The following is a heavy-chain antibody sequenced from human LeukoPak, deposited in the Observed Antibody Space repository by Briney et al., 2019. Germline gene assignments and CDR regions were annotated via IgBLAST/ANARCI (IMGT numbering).Heavy chain of an antibody. V-gene: IGHV3-23*01. CDR3: AKRPPTWSSG. D-gene: IGHD6-19*01. Sequence: ETLSLTCNVSGDSISSSTYYWGWIRQPPGKGLEWVSAISGSGGSTYYADSVKGRFTISRDNSKNTLYLQMNSLRAEDTAVYYCAKRPPTWSSGWGQGTLVTVSS. CDR1: GDSISSSTYY. J-gene: IGHJ4*02. CDR2: ISGSGGST.